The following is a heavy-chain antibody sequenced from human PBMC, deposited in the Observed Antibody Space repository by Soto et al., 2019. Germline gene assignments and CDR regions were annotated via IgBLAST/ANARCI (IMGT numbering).Heavy chain of an antibody. J-gene: IGHJ6*02. V-gene: IGHV4-31*03. CDR2: IYYSGST. D-gene: IGHD3-3*01. Sequence: NPSETLSLTCTVSGGSISSGGYYWSWIRQHPGKGLEWIGYIYYSGSTYYNPSLKSRVTISVDTSKNQFSLKLSSVTAADTAVYYCAREPLVRFLWDYYGMDVWGQGTTVTVSS. CDR3: AREPLVRFLWDYYGMDV. CDR1: GGSISSGGYY.